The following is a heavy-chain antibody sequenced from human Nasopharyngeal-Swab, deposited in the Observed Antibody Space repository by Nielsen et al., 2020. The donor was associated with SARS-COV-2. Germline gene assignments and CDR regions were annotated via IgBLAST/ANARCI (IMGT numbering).Heavy chain of an antibody. CDR2: ISSSSSYI. D-gene: IGHD3-3*01. J-gene: IGHJ6*02. Sequence: GGSPRLSCAASGFTFNKYNFNWVRQAPGKGLEWVSSISSSSSYIYYADSVKGRFTISRDNAKNSFSLQMNSLRAEDTAVYYCARDGLDYDFWSAYFMDVWGQGITVTVSS. CDR3: ARDGLDYDFWSAYFMDV. V-gene: IGHV3-21*01. CDR1: GFTFNKYN.